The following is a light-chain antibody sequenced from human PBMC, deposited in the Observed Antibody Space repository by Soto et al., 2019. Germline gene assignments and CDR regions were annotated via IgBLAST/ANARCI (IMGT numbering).Light chain of an antibody. J-gene: IGKJ5*01. CDR3: QQRSNWPPT. Sequence: EIVLTQSPATLSLSPGERCTLSCMASQSVRSYLAWYQQKPGQAPRLLIYDASNRATGITARFSGSGSGTDFTLTISSLEPEDFAVYYCQQRSNWPPTFGQGTRLDIK. CDR1: QSVRSY. V-gene: IGKV3-11*01. CDR2: DAS.